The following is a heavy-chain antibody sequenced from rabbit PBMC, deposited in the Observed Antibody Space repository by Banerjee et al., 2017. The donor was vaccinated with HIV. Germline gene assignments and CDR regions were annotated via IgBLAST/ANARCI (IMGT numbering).Heavy chain of an antibody. J-gene: IGHJ4*01. CDR1: GFSFSNKYV. CDR3: ARSFAGYAGYGYATAFNL. D-gene: IGHD6-1*01. Sequence: QEQLEESGGDLVKPEGSLTLTCTASGFSFSNKYVMCWVRQAPGKGLDLIACIYTSSGSTWYVSWVNGRFTISRSTSLNTVDLKMTSLTAADTAAYFCARSFAGYAGYGYATAFNLWGPGTLVTVS. V-gene: IGHV1S43*01. CDR2: IYTSSGST.